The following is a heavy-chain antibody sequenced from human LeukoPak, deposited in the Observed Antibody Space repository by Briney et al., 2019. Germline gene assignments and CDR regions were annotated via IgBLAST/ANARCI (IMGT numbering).Heavy chain of an antibody. CDR1: GGSISSSSYS. Sequence: SETLSLTCTVSGGSISSSSYSWGWIRQPPGKGLEWIGSIYYSGSTYYNPSLKSRVTISVDTSKNQFSLKLSSVTAADTAVYYCARRQDTAMRVFDYWGQGTLVTVSS. V-gene: IGHV4-39*01. CDR3: ARRQDTAMRVFDY. J-gene: IGHJ4*02. D-gene: IGHD5-18*01. CDR2: IYYSGST.